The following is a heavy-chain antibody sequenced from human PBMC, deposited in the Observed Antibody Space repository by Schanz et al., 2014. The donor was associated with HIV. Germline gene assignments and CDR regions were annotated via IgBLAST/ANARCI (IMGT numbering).Heavy chain of an antibody. CDR1: GFTLSSYA. J-gene: IGHJ4*02. D-gene: IGHD3-22*01. V-gene: IGHV3-23*01. CDR2: ISGSGGSP. Sequence: EVQLLESGGGLVQPGGSLRLSCAASGFTLSSYAMSWVRQAPGKGLEWVSTISGSGGSPYYADSVKGRFTISRDNSKNTLYLQMNSLRAEDTAVYYCAKPEYDSRGNSQSHFDSWGQGTLVTVSS. CDR3: AKPEYDSRGNSQSHFDS.